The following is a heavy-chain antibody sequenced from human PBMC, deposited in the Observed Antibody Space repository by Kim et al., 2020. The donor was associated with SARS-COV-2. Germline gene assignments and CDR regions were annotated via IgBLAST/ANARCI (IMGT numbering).Heavy chain of an antibody. V-gene: IGHV3-9*01. Sequence: DSVKGRFPISRDNAKNSLYLQMNSLRAEDTALYYCAKDRGQDILTYYFDYWGQGTLVTVSS. CDR3: AKDRGQDILTYYFDY. J-gene: IGHJ4*02. D-gene: IGHD3-9*01.